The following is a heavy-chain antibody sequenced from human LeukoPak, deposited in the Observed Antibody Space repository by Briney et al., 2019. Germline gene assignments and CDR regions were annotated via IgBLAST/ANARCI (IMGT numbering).Heavy chain of an antibody. CDR2: ISYDGSNK. CDR3: ARGDRVYSSGWSYYFDY. D-gene: IGHD6-19*01. J-gene: IGHJ4*02. Sequence: PGRSLRLSCAASGFTFSSYAMHWVRQAPGKGLEWEAVISYDGSNKYYADSVKGRFTISRDNSKNTLYLQMNSLRAEDTVVYYCARGDRVYSSGWSYYFDYWGQGTLVTVSS. V-gene: IGHV3-30*04. CDR1: GFTFSSYA.